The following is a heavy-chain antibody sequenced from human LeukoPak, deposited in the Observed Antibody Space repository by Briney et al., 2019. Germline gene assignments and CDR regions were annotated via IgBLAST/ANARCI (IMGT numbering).Heavy chain of an antibody. J-gene: IGHJ6*03. CDR3: ARERPGMDYMDV. CDR1: GFTVSSNY. Sequence: PGGSLRLSCAASGFTVSSNYMSWVRQSPGKGLEGVSVIYSGGSTYYADSVKGRVTISRDNSKNTLYLQMNSLRAEDTAVYYCARERPGMDYMDVWGKGTTVTVSS. V-gene: IGHV3-53*01. CDR2: IYSGGST.